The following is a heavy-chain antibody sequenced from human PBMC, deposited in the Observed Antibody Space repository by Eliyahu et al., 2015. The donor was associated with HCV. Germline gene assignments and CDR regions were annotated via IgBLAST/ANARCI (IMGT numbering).Heavy chain of an antibody. Sequence: EVQLVESGGGLVQPGGSLRLSCAASGFTFSSYSMNWVRQAPGKGLEWVSYISSSSSTIYYADSVKGRFTISRDNAKNSLYLQMNSLRDEDTAVYYCARDKWGYSGSSVFEYWGQGTLVTVSS. CDR2: ISSSSSTI. D-gene: IGHD1-26*01. CDR3: ARDKWGYSGSSVFEY. J-gene: IGHJ4*02. V-gene: IGHV3-48*02. CDR1: GFTFSSYS.